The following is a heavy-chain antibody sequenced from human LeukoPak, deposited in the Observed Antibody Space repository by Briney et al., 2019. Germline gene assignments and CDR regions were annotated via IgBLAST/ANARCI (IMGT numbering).Heavy chain of an antibody. J-gene: IGHJ3*02. V-gene: IGHV3-13*05. CDR3: AGQARSGSAEGAFDI. CDR2: ISTGGDP. D-gene: IGHD3-10*01. Sequence: GGSLRLSCTASGFTFSSYDMHWVRQDKGKGLEWVSAISTGGDPYYLGSVKGRFTISRENAKNSFYLQMNSLRAGDTAVYYCAGQARSGSAEGAFDIWGQGTMVTVSS. CDR1: GFTFSSYD.